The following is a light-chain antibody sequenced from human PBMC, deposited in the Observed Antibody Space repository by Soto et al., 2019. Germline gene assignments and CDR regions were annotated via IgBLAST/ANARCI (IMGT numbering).Light chain of an antibody. CDR2: DVS. V-gene: IGLV2-14*01. CDR1: SSDVGTYNY. J-gene: IGLJ3*02. Sequence: QSALTQPASVSGSPGQSITISCTGTSSDVGTYNYVSWYQHRPGKTPKLMIYDVSYRPSGVSNRFSGSKSANTASLTISGLQAEDEADYYCCSYTTSNTQVFGGGTKVTVL. CDR3: CSYTTSNTQV.